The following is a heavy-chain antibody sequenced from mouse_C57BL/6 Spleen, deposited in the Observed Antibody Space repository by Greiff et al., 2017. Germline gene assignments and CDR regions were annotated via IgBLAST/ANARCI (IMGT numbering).Heavy chain of an antibody. Sequence: QVQLKESGPGLVQPSQCLSITCTASGFSFTSYGVHWVRQSPGKGLEWLGVIWRGGSTDYNAAFMYRLSITKDNAKSQVFLIMNSLQAYDTAIYYCATHGSSYAMDYWGQGTSVTVSS. CDR3: ATHGSSYAMDY. CDR2: IWRGGST. J-gene: IGHJ4*01. D-gene: IGHD1-1*01. V-gene: IGHV2-5*01. CDR1: GFSFTSYG.